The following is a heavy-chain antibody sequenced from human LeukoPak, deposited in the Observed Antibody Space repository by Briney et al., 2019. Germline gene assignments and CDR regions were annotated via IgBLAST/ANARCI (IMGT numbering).Heavy chain of an antibody. CDR1: GFTFSSYW. V-gene: IGHV3-74*01. J-gene: IGHJ4*02. CDR3: ARGDIVVVPASNLFDY. D-gene: IGHD2-2*01. Sequence: GGSLRLSCAASGFTFSSYWVHWVRQAPGKGLVWVSRINNDGSSTSYAASVKGRFTISRDNAKNTLYLQVSSLRAEDTAVYYCARGDIVVVPASNLFDYWGQGTLATVSS. CDR2: INNDGSST.